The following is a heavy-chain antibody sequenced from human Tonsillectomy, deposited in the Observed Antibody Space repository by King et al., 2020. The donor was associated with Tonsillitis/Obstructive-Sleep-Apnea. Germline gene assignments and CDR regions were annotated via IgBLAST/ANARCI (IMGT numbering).Heavy chain of an antibody. CDR3: AKDTGRFLTPYMDV. V-gene: IGHV3-9*01. D-gene: IGHD3-3*01. CDR2: ITWNTGSI. CDR1: GFTFDDYA. Sequence: VQLVESGGGLVQPGRSLRLSCAASGFTFDDYAMHWVRQAPGKGLEWVSGITWNTGSIGYADSVKGRFTISRDNAKNSLYLQMNSLRAEDTALYYCAKDTGRFLTPYMDVWGKGTTVIVSS. J-gene: IGHJ6*03.